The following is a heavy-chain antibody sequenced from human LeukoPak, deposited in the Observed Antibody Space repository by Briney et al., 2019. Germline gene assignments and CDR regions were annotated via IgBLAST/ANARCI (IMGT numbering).Heavy chain of an antibody. CDR1: GFTFSSYS. CDR2: IRFTGSYI. D-gene: IGHD3-9*01. Sequence: GGSLRLSCAASGFTFSSYSMNWVRQAPGRGLEWVSSIRFTGSYIYYADSVKGRFTISRDDAKNSLYLQMNSLRAEDTAVYYCARDYDILTGPHGGMDVWGQGTTVTVSS. V-gene: IGHV3-21*01. J-gene: IGHJ6*02. CDR3: ARDYDILTGPHGGMDV.